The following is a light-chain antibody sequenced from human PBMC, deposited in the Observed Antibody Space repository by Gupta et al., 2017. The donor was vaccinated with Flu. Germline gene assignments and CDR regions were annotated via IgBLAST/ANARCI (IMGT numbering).Light chain of an antibody. CDR2: SNT. CDR3: AVWDDSLGAWV. Sequence: SANIGSNTVSWYQQLPGTAPKLLIHSNTQRPSGVPDRVSGSKSGTSASLAISGLQSEDEADYFCAVWDDSLGAWVFGGGTKLTVL. CDR1: SANIGSNT. V-gene: IGLV1-44*01. J-gene: IGLJ3*02.